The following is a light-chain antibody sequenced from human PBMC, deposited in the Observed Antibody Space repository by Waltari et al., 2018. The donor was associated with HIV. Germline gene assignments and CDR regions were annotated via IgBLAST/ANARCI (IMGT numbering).Light chain of an antibody. CDR3: MQDTHWPFT. Sequence: DIVMTQAPLSLPVTLGQPASISCRSSEDLVDSNGNSYLNWFLLRPGQSPRRLFFKVSNRDSGVPERFSASGSGTEFTLKIRIVEAEDVGIYFCMQDTHWPFTFGPGTTLDI. CDR1: EDLVDSNGNSY. J-gene: IGKJ3*01. V-gene: IGKV2-30*01. CDR2: KVS.